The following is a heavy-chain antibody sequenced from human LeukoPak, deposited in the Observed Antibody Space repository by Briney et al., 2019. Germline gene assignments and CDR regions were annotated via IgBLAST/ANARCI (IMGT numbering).Heavy chain of an antibody. CDR3: ARVSVAGTAFDI. V-gene: IGHV4-61*02. D-gene: IGHD6-13*01. J-gene: IGHJ3*02. CDR2: IYTSATT. CDR1: GPSISSGSYD. Sequence: SQTLSLTCTVSGPSISSGSYDWSWIRQPAGKGLEWIGRIYTSATTNYNPSLKSRVTISVDTSKNQFSLKLSSVTAADTAVYYCARVSVAGTAFDIWGQGTMVTVSS.